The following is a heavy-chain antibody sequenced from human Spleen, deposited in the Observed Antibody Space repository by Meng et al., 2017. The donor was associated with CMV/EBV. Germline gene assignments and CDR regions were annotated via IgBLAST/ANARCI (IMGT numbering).Heavy chain of an antibody. V-gene: IGHV3-30*09. Sequence: ASGFTFSSYTMPWVRQAPGKGLEWVAVISADGSNKYYADSVKGRFAISRDNSKNTLYLQMNSLRDEDTAVYFCARGGVLVPAAPLDCWGQGTLVTVSS. CDR1: GFTFSSYT. CDR2: ISADGSNK. D-gene: IGHD2-2*01. J-gene: IGHJ4*02. CDR3: ARGGVLVPAAPLDC.